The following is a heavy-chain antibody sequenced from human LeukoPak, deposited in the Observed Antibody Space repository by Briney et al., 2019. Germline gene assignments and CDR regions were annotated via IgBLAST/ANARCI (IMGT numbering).Heavy chain of an antibody. CDR2: ISGSGAST. CDR1: GSTSSTYA. J-gene: IGHJ5*02. D-gene: IGHD1-26*01. Sequence: PGGSLRLSCAASGSTSSTYAMSWVRQAPGKGLEWVSAISGSGASTYYADSVTGRFTISRDNSKNTVFLHMKTLRVEDTALYYCARWGGSFPSRFDPWGQGTLVTVSS. CDR3: ARWGGSFPSRFDP. V-gene: IGHV3-23*01.